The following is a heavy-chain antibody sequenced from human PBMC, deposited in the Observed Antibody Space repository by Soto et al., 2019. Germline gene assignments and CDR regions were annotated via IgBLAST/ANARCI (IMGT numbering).Heavy chain of an antibody. D-gene: IGHD2-2*01. Sequence: GGSLRLSCAASGFTFSSYGMHWVRQAPGKGLEWVAVISYDGSNKYYADSVKGRFTISRDNSKNTLYLQMNSLRAEDTAVYYCAKAKSSYCSSTSCYGPYFDYWGQGTLVTVSS. J-gene: IGHJ4*02. V-gene: IGHV3-30*18. CDR1: GFTFSSYG. CDR3: AKAKSSYCSSTSCYGPYFDY. CDR2: ISYDGSNK.